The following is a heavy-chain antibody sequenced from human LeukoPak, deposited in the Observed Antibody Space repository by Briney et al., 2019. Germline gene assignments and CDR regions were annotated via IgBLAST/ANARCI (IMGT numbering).Heavy chain of an antibody. CDR3: AELGITMIGGV. CDR2: ISGSGGST. CDR1: GFTFSSYG. J-gene: IGHJ6*04. Sequence: GGSLRLSCAASGFTFSSYGMRWVRQAPGKGLEWVSAISGSGGSTYYADSVKGRFTISRDNSKNTLYLQMNSLRAEDTAVYYCAELGITMIGGVWGKGTTVTISS. V-gene: IGHV3-23*01. D-gene: IGHD3-10*02.